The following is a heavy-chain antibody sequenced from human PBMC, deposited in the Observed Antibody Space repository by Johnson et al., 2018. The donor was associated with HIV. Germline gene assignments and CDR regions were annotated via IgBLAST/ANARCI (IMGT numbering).Heavy chain of an antibody. D-gene: IGHD4-17*01. CDR1: GFTFSIYA. CDR2: ISSNGGST. CDR3: ARGEDGVDAFDI. V-gene: IGHV3-64*01. J-gene: IGHJ3*02. Sequence: MLLVESGGGVVQPGRSLRLSCAASGFTFSIYAMHWVRQAPGKGLEYVSAISSNGGSTYYANSVKGRFTISRDNYKNTLFLQMGSLRAEDTAVYYCARGEDGVDAFDIWGQGTMVTVSS.